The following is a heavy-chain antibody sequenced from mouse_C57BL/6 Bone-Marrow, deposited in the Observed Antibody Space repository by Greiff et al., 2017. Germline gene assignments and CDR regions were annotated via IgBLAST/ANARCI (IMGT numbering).Heavy chain of an antibody. J-gene: IGHJ3*01. CDR3: ARRTYYYPAWFAY. Sequence: EVQLQQSGPELVKPGASVKISCKASGYTFTDYYMHWVKQSPGKSLEWIGDINPNNGGTSYNQKFKGKATLTVDKSSSTAYMELRSLTSEASAVYDCARRTYYYPAWFAYWGQGTLVTVSA. CDR1: GYTFTDYY. V-gene: IGHV1-26*01. D-gene: IGHD2-1*01. CDR2: INPNNGGT.